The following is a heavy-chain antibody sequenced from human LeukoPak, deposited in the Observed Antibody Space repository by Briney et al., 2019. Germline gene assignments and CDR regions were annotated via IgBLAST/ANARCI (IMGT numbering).Heavy chain of an antibody. Sequence: SVKVSCKASGGTFSRYAISWVRQAPGHGLEWMGGIIPIFGTANYAQKFQGRVTVTADKSTSTAYMELSSLRSEDTAVYYCARDALGIYTSYYYGMDVWGKGTTVTVSS. CDR3: ARDALGIYTSYYYGMDV. D-gene: IGHD4-11*01. J-gene: IGHJ6*04. CDR1: GGTFSRYA. V-gene: IGHV1-69*06. CDR2: IIPIFGTA.